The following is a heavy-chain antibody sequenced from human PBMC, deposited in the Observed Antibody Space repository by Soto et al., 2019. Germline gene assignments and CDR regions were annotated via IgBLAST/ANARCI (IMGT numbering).Heavy chain of an antibody. D-gene: IGHD5-12*01. J-gene: IGHJ4*02. CDR1: GFTFSSYG. CDR2: ISYDGSNT. CDR3: ARYSGYDPGAGHFDY. Sequence: QVQLAESGGGVVQPGRSLRLSCAASGFTFSSYGMHWVRQAPGKGLEWVAVISYDGSNTYYADSVKGRFTIARDNSKNTLYLQRNSLRGDDTAVYYCARYSGYDPGAGHFDYWGQGTLVTVSS. V-gene: IGHV3-30*03.